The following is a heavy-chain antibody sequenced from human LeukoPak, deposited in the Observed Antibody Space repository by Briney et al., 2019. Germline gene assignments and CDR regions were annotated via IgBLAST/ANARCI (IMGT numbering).Heavy chain of an antibody. J-gene: IGHJ4*02. CDR1: GGSINSGGYY. Sequence: PSETLSLTCTVSGGSINSGGYYWSWIRQPPGKGLEWIGEINHSGSTNYNPSLKSRVTISVDTSKNQFSLKLSSVTAADTAVYYCASRPKNYYGSGSPVGYWGQGTLVTVSS. V-gene: IGHV4-34*01. CDR2: INHSGST. CDR3: ASRPKNYYGSGSPVGY. D-gene: IGHD3-10*01.